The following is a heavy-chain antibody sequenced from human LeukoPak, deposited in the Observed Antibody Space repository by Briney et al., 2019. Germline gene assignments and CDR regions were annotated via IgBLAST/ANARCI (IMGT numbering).Heavy chain of an antibody. CDR2: FSWNSGSI. D-gene: IGHD3-22*01. CDR3: AKDIYPNPDYYDSSGLFDY. V-gene: IGHV3-9*01. CDR1: GFTFDDYA. Sequence: GGSLRLSCAASGFTFDDYAMHWVRQAPGKGLEWVSGFSWNSGSIGYADSVKGRFTISRDNAKNSLYLQMNSLRAEDTALYYCAKDIYPNPDYYDSSGLFDYWGQGTLVTVSS. J-gene: IGHJ4*02.